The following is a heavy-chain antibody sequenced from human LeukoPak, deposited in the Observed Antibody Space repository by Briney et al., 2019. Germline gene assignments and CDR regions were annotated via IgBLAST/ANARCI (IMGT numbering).Heavy chain of an antibody. CDR1: GFTFDDYA. CDR3: AKYGTDSGSYQGYYFDY. CDR2: ISWNSGSI. J-gene: IGHJ4*02. D-gene: IGHD1-26*01. Sequence: GGSLRLSCAASGFTFDDYAMHWVRQAPGKGLEWVSGISWNSGSIGYADSVKGRFTISRDNAKNSLYLQMNSLRAEDMALYYCAKYGTDSGSYQGYYFDYWGQGTLVTVSS. V-gene: IGHV3-9*03.